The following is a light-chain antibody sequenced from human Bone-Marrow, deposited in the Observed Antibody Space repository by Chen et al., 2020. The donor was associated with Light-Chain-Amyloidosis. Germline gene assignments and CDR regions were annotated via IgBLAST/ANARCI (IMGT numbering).Light chain of an antibody. CDR3: QQYNDWPLT. CDR2: DAS. CDR1: QGLNNK. Sequence: EIVMTQSPATLSLSPGERATLSCGASQGLNNKLAWYQQKPGQAPRLLIYDASTRATDIPSRFRGSGSGTEFTLNITSLTSEDFALYYCQQYNDWPLTFGGGTKVE. V-gene: IGKV3-15*01. J-gene: IGKJ4*01.